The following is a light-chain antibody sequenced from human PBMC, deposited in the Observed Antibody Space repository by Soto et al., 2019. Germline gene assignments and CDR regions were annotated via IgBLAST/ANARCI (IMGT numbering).Light chain of an antibody. CDR1: QPVSSNF. V-gene: IGKV3-20*01. Sequence: ELVLTQSPGTLSLSPGESAALSCRASQPVSSNFLAWYQQKPGQAPRLLIYGVSSRASGIPDRFFGSGSVTDFTLTINRLEPEDFAVYYCQHYANSPITFGQGTRLEIK. J-gene: IGKJ5*01. CDR3: QHYANSPIT. CDR2: GVS.